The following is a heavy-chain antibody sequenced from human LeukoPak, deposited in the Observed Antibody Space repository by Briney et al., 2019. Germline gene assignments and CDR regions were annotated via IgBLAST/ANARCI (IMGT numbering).Heavy chain of an antibody. CDR3: ACGGHYNWFDP. Sequence: PGGSLRLSCAASGFTYSSYAMSWVRQAPGKGLEWVSAISGSGGSTYYADSVKGRFTISRDNSKNTLYLQMNSLRADDTAVYYCACGGHYNWFDPWGQVTLVTVSS. CDR2: ISGSGGST. V-gene: IGHV3-23*01. D-gene: IGHD2-21*02. J-gene: IGHJ5*02. CDR1: GFTYSSYA.